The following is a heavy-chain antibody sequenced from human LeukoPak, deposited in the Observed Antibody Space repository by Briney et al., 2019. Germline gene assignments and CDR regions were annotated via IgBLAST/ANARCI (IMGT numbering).Heavy chain of an antibody. V-gene: IGHV3-30*18. Sequence: GGSLRLSCAASGFTFSSYGMHWVRQAPGKGLEWVAVISYDGSNKYYADSVKGRFTISRDNSKNTLYLQMNSLRAEDTAVYYRAKEMGTYYYDSSGQLAFDYWGQGTLVTVSS. D-gene: IGHD3-22*01. CDR2: ISYDGSNK. CDR3: AKEMGTYYYDSSGQLAFDY. CDR1: GFTFSSYG. J-gene: IGHJ4*02.